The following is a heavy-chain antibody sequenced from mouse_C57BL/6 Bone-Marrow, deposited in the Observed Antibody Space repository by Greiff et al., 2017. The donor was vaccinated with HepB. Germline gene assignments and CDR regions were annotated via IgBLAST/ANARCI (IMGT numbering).Heavy chain of an antibody. CDR3: ARGGVTRRVWYFDY. D-gene: IGHD2-3*01. Sequence: QVHVKQSGAELVKPGASVKISCKASGYAFSSYWMNWVKQRPGKGLEWIGQIYPGDGDTNYNGKFKGKATLTADKSSSTAYIQLSSLTSEDSAVYFCARGGVTRRVWYFDYWGQGTTLTVSS. CDR1: GYAFSSYW. CDR2: IYPGDGDT. J-gene: IGHJ2*01. V-gene: IGHV1-80*01.